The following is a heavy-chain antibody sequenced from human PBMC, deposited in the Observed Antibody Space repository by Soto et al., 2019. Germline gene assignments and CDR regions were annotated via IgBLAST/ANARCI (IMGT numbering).Heavy chain of an antibody. D-gene: IGHD3-10*01. CDR2: ISCSGGST. Sequence: PGGSLRLSCAASGFTFDGYTMHWVRQAPGKGLEWVSAISCSGGSTYYADSVKGRFTISRDNSKNTLYLQMNSLRAEDTAVYYCAKDSFRMVPRLLYFDYWGQGTLVTVSS. CDR1: GFTFDGYT. J-gene: IGHJ4*02. V-gene: IGHV3-23*01. CDR3: AKDSFRMVPRLLYFDY.